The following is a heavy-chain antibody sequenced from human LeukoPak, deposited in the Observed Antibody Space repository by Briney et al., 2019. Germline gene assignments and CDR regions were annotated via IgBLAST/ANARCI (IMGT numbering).Heavy chain of an antibody. CDR2: ISGSGGST. V-gene: IGHV3-23*01. D-gene: IGHD6-13*01. Sequence: GGSLRLSCAASGFTFSSYATSWVRQAPGKGLEWVSAISGSGGSTYYADSVKGRFTISRDNSKNTLYLQMNSLRAEDTAVYYCAKSSYRQQLRFLDYWGQGTLVTVSS. J-gene: IGHJ4*02. CDR3: AKSSYRQQLRFLDY. CDR1: GFTFSSYA.